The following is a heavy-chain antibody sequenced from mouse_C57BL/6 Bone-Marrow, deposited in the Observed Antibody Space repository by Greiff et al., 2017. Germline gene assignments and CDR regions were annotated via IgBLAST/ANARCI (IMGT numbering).Heavy chain of an antibody. Sequence: VQLQQPGAELVKPGASVKMSCKASGYTFTSYWITWVKQRPGQGLEWIGDIYPGSGSTNYNEKFKSKATLTVDTSSSTAYMQLSSLTSEDSAVYCCAREDDGYSSWFAYWGQGTLVTVSA. CDR3: AREDDGYSSWFAY. D-gene: IGHD2-3*01. CDR1: GYTFTSYW. V-gene: IGHV1-55*01. J-gene: IGHJ3*01. CDR2: IYPGSGST.